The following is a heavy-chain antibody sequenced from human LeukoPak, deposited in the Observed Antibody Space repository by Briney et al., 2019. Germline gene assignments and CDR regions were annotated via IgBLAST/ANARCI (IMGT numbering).Heavy chain of an antibody. D-gene: IGHD2-21*02. Sequence: SETLSLTCAVSGGSISSYYWSWIRQPPGRGLEWIGSIHYSGSTNYNPSLKSRVTISVDTSKNQFSLKLSSVTAADTAVYYCARHGFGSYCGGDCYSTGMDVWGQGTTVTVSS. V-gene: IGHV4-59*08. J-gene: IGHJ6*01. CDR2: IHYSGST. CDR3: ARHGFGSYCGGDCYSTGMDV. CDR1: GGSISSYY.